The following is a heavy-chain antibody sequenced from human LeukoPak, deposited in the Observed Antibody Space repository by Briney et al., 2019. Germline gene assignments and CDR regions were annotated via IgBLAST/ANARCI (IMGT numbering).Heavy chain of an antibody. CDR3: ARVYGGYYYYYYYMDV. D-gene: IGHD4/OR15-4a*01. Sequence: ASVNVSCKASGYTFTSYDINWVRQATGQGLEWMGWMNPNSGNTGYAQKFQGRVTMTRNTSISTAYMELSNLRSEDTAVYYCARVYGGYYYYYYYMDVWGKGTTVTVSS. CDR2: MNPNSGNT. CDR1: GYTFTSYD. J-gene: IGHJ6*03. V-gene: IGHV1-8*01.